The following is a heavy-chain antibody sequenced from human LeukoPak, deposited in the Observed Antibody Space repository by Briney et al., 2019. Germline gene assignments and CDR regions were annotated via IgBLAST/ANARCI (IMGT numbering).Heavy chain of an antibody. CDR3: ARERTYCGGDCYSFDY. CDR1: GGTFSSYA. CDR2: IIPIFGTA. Sequence: SVKVSCKPSGGTFSSYAISWVRQAPGQGLEWMGGIIPIFGTANYAQKFQGRVTITADKSTSTAYMELSSLRSEDTAVYYCARERTYCGGDCYSFDYWGQGTLVTVSS. D-gene: IGHD2-21*02. J-gene: IGHJ4*02. V-gene: IGHV1-69*06.